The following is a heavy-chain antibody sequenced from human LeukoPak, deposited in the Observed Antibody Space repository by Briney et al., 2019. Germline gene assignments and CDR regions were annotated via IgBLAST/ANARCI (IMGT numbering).Heavy chain of an antibody. CDR1: GGTFSSYA. D-gene: IGHD4-11*01. J-gene: IGHJ5*02. Sequence: ASVKVSCKASGGTFSSYAISWVRQAPGQGLGWMGGIIPIFGTANYAQKFQGRVTITADESTSTAYMELSSLRSEDTAVYYCARGPDYSNWFDPWGQGTLVTVSS. CDR2: IIPIFGTA. V-gene: IGHV1-69*01. CDR3: ARGPDYSNWFDP.